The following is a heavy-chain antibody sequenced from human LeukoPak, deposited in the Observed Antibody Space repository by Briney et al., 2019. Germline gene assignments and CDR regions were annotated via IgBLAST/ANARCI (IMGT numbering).Heavy chain of an antibody. J-gene: IGHJ6*02. D-gene: IGHD3-22*01. CDR1: GYTFTGYY. V-gene: IGHV1-2*02. Sequence: GASVKVSCKASGYTFTGYYMHWVRQAPGQGLEWMGWINPNSGGTNYAQKFQGRVTMTRDTSISTAYMELSRLRSDDTAVYYCASSLYYDSSGYYPAFHYYYGMDVWGQGTTVTVSS. CDR2: INPNSGGT. CDR3: ASSLYYDSSGYYPAFHYYYGMDV.